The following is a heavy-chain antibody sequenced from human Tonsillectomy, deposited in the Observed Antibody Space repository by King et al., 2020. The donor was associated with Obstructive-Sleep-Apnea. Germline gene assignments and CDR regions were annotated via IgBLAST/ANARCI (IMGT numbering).Heavy chain of an antibody. CDR1: GYSFTKYW. V-gene: IGHV5-51*01. CDR2: IYPGDSDT. CDR3: ARRSGSYPDFWLHR. J-gene: IGHJ5*02. D-gene: IGHD1-26*01. Sequence: VQLVESGAEVKKPGVSVKISCKGFGYSFTKYWIAWVRQMPGKGLECMGIIYPGDSDTKYSPSFQGQVTFSVDQSTNTAYLHWSSLKSSDTAMYYCARRSGSYPDFWLHRWGQGTLVTVSS.